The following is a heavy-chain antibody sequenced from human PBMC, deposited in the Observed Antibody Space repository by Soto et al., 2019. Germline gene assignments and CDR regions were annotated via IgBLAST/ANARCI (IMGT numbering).Heavy chain of an antibody. CDR3: AKDPVRYCSGGSCYGGDY. CDR1: GFTFSSYG. V-gene: IGHV3-30*18. J-gene: IGHJ4*02. D-gene: IGHD2-15*01. Sequence: QVQLVESGGGVVQPGRFLRLSCAASGFTFSSYGMHRVRQATGKGLEWVEVRSYDGINKYYADSVKGRFTISRDNSKNTLYLQMNSLRAEDTAVYYCAKDPVRYCSGGSCYGGDYWGQGTLVTVSS. CDR2: RSYDGINK.